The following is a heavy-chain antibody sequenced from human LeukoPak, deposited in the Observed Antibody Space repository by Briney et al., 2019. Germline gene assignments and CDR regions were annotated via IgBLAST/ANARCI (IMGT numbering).Heavy chain of an antibody. V-gene: IGHV3-23*01. CDR3: ARVAIRNYYDSSGYYWPLDY. J-gene: IGHJ4*02. D-gene: IGHD3-22*01. CDR2: LSDTGSST. Sequence: GGSLRLSCTASGFTFSSYAMSWVRQAPGKGLEGVSTLSDTGSSTYYADSVKGRFTISRDNSKNTLYLQMNSLRAEDTAVYYCARVAIRNYYDSSGYYWPLDYWGQGTLVTVSS. CDR1: GFTFSSYA.